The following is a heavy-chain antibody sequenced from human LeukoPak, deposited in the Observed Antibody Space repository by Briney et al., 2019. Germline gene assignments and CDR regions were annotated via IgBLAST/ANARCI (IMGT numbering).Heavy chain of an antibody. CDR2: ISSGTNYI. CDR3: ARSAGGNYFDY. CDR1: GFTFDNYN. D-gene: IGHD2-8*02. Sequence: GGSLRLSCAASGFTFDNYNMNWVRQAPGKGLECVSSISSGTNYIFEADSVKGRFTVTKDTALNSLSLQMNSLRADDTAVYYCARSAGGNYFDYWDQGTLVTVSS. V-gene: IGHV3-21*01. J-gene: IGHJ4*02.